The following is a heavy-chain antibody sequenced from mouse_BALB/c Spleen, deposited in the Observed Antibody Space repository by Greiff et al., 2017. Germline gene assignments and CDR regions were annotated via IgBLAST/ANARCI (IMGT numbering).Heavy chain of an antibody. CDR2: INPYNGDT. CDR3: ARWDYYGSRGAMDY. V-gene: IGHV1-20*01. CDR1: GYSFTGYF. Sequence: VQLQQSGPELVKPGASVKISCKASGYSFTGYFMNWVMQSHGKSLEWIGRINPYNGDTFYNQKFKGKATLTVDKSSSTAYMELRSLTSEDSAVYYYARWDYYGSRGAMDYWGQGTSVTVSS. J-gene: IGHJ4*01. D-gene: IGHD1-1*01.